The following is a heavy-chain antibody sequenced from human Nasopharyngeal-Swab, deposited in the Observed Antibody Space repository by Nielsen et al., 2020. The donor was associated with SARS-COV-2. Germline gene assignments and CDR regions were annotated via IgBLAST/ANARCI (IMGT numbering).Heavy chain of an antibody. J-gene: IGHJ6*02. D-gene: IGHD3-10*01. CDR2: IWYDGSNK. CDR1: GFTFSSHG. Sequence: GESLKISCAASGFTFSSHGMHWVRQAPGKGLEWVAVIWYDGSNKYYVGSVKGRFTISRENAKNSLYLQMNSLRAGDTAVYYCARGGRFYYGSGSSTSIYYGMDVWGQGTTVTVSS. V-gene: IGHV3-33*01. CDR3: ARGGRFYYGSGSSTSIYYGMDV.